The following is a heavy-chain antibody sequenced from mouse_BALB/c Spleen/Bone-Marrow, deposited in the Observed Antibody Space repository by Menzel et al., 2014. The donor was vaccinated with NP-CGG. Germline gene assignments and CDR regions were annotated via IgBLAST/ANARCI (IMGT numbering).Heavy chain of an antibody. CDR3: ARVWDRFAY. J-gene: IGHJ3*01. V-gene: IGHV5-9*02. CDR1: GFAFSSCD. Sequence: EVHLVESGGGLVKPGGSLKLSCTASGFAFSSCDMSWVRQTPEKRLEWVATITSGGGNTYYPDSVKGRFTISRDNARNTLYLQMSSLRSEDTALYYCARVWDRFAYWGQGTLVTVSA. D-gene: IGHD4-1*01. CDR2: ITSGGGNT.